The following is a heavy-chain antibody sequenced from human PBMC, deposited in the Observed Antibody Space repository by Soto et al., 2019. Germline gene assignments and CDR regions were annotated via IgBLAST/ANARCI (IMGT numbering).Heavy chain of an antibody. CDR1: GFTFSSYG. CDR2: ISYDGSNK. D-gene: IGHD6-13*01. J-gene: IGHJ6*02. CDR3: AKVRPTGISWLMDYYYYGMDV. Sequence: GGSLRLSCAASGFTFSSYGMHWVRQAPGKGLEWVAVISYDGSNKYYADSVKGRFTISRDNSKNTLYLQMNSLRAEDTAVYYCAKVRPTGISWLMDYYYYGMDVWGQGTTVNVSS. V-gene: IGHV3-30*18.